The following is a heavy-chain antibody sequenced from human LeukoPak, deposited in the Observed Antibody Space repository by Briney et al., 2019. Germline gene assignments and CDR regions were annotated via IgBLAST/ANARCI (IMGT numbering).Heavy chain of an antibody. V-gene: IGHV3-30*04. Sequence: GGSLRLSCAASGFTFSSYAMHWVRQAPGKGLEWVAVISYDGSNKYYADSVKGRFTISRDNSKNTLYLQMNSLRAEDTAVYYCARSRGRWLNESRFDYWGQGTLVTVSS. CDR2: ISYDGSNK. D-gene: IGHD5-24*01. J-gene: IGHJ4*02. CDR1: GFTFSSYA. CDR3: ARSRGRWLNESRFDY.